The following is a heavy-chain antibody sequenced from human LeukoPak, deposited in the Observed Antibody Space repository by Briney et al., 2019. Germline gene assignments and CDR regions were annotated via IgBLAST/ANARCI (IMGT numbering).Heavy chain of an antibody. CDR3: ARDKGSYQLLLDY. V-gene: IGHV3-48*04. J-gene: IGHJ4*02. CDR2: ISSSSSTI. D-gene: IGHD2-2*01. CDR1: GFTFSSYS. Sequence: GGSLRLSCAASGFTFSSYSMNWVRQAPGKGLEWVSYISSSSSTIYYADSVKGRFTISRDNAKNSLYLQMNSLRAEDTAVYYCARDKGSYQLLLDYWGQGTLVTVSS.